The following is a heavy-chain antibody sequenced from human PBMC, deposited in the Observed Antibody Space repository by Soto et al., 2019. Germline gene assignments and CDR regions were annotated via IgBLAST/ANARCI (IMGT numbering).Heavy chain of an antibody. V-gene: IGHV3-7*01. CDR2: IKQDGSEK. D-gene: IGHD4-17*01. Sequence: GGSLRLSCAASGFTFSSYWMSWVRQAPGKGLEWVANIKQDGSEKYYVDSVKGRFTISRDNAKNSPYLQMNSLRAEDTAVYYCARVSYRDYGLFDYWGQGTLVTVSS. CDR3: ARVSYRDYGLFDY. J-gene: IGHJ4*02. CDR1: GFTFSSYW.